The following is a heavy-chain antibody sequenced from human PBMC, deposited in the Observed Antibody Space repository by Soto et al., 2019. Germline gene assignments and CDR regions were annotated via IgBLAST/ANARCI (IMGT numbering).Heavy chain of an antibody. CDR1: NASISNDHW. Sequence: QVQLQESGPRLVKPSGTLSLTCAVPNASISNDHWWTWVRQSPGKGLEWIGEIFHSGSTNYNPSLRSRVTVSVDKSKNQFSLKLTSVTAADTAVYYCARINYHGFRNFNHWGQGTLVTVSS. D-gene: IGHD3-10*01. J-gene: IGHJ4*02. CDR2: IFHSGST. CDR3: ARINYHGFRNFNH. V-gene: IGHV4-4*02.